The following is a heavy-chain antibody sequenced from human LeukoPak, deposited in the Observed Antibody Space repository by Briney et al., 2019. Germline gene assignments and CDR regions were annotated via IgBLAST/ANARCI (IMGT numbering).Heavy chain of an antibody. J-gene: IGHJ4*02. CDR2: IRYDGSNK. V-gene: IGHV3-30*02. D-gene: IGHD4-17*01. Sequence: PGGSLRLSCAASGFTFSSFSMNWVRQAPGKGLEWVAFIRYDGSNKYYADSVKGRFTIPRDNSKNTLYLQMNSLRAEDTAVYYCAKDGVTTFDYWGQGTLVTVSS. CDR3: AKDGVTTFDY. CDR1: GFTFSSFS.